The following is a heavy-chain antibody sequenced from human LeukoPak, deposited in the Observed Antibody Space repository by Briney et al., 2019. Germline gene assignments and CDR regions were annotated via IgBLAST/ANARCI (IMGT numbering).Heavy chain of an antibody. CDR1: GGSISSYY. V-gene: IGHV4-59*01. J-gene: IGHJ4*02. CDR2: IYYSGST. Sequence: SETLSLTCTVSGGSISSYYWSWIRQPPGKGLEWIGYIYYSGSTNYNPSLKSRVTISVDTSKNQFSLKLSSVTAADTAVYYCARGSARQQLVRGYFDYWGQGTLVTVSS. CDR3: ARGSARQQLVRGYFDY. D-gene: IGHD6-13*01.